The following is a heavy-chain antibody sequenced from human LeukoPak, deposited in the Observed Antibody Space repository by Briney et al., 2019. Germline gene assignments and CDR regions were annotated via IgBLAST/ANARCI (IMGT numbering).Heavy chain of an antibody. V-gene: IGHV4-31*03. D-gene: IGHD2-2*02. CDR1: GGSISSGGYY. Sequence: PSETLSLTCTVSGGSISSGGYYWSWIRQHPGKGLEWIGYIYYSGSTYYNPSLKSRVTISVDTSKNQFSLKLSSVTAADTAVYYCARDEGGYCSSTSRYSYGMDVWGQGTTVTVSS. CDR3: ARDEGGYCSSTSRYSYGMDV. CDR2: IYYSGST. J-gene: IGHJ6*02.